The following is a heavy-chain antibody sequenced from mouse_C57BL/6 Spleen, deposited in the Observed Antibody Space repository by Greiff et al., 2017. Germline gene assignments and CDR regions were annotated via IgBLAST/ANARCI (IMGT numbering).Heavy chain of an antibody. D-gene: IGHD1-1*01. CDR3: TTRGVNTTVVATRYLDY. J-gene: IGHJ2*01. V-gene: IGHV14-1*01. Sequence: EVKLVESGAELVRPGASVKLSCTASGFNIKDYYMHWVKQRPEQGLEWIGRIDPEDGDTEYAPKFQGKATMTADTSSNTAYLQLSSLTSEDTAVDYCTTRGVNTTVVATRYLDYWGQGTTLTVSS. CDR2: IDPEDGDT. CDR1: GFNIKDYY.